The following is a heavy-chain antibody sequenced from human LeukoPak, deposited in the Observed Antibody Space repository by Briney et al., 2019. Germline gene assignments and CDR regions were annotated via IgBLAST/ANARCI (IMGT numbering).Heavy chain of an antibody. V-gene: IGHV3-9*01. CDR1: GFTFDDYA. CDR2: ISWNSGSI. Sequence: PGRSLRLSCAASGFTFDDYAMHWVRQAPGKGLEWVSGISWNSGSIGYADSVKGRFTISRDNAKNSLYLQMNSLRAEDTALYYCAKVRFGELSFDIWGQGTMVTVSS. CDR3: AKVRFGELSFDI. D-gene: IGHD3-10*01. J-gene: IGHJ3*02.